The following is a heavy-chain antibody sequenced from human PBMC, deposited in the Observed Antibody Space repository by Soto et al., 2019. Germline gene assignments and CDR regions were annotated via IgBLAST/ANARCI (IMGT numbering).Heavy chain of an antibody. D-gene: IGHD6-13*01. CDR2: ISSYNGNT. V-gene: IGHV1-18*04. CDR1: GYTFTSYG. CDR3: ARDQYSSSWYRTHYYYYFGMDV. Sequence: ASVKVSCKASGYTFTSYGISWVRQAPGQGLEWMGWISSYNGNTNYAQKLQGRVTMTTDTSTSTAYMELRSLRSDDTAVYYCARDQYSSSWYRTHYYYYFGMDVWGQGTTVTVSS. J-gene: IGHJ6*02.